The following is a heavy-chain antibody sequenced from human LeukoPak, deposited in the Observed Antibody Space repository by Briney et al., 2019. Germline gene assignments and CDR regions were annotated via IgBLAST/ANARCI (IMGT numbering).Heavy chain of an antibody. CDR2: IYYSGST. CDR1: GGSISSGGYY. D-gene: IGHD2-2*01. V-gene: IGHV4-31*03. Sequence: SETLSLTCTVSGGSISSGGYYWSWIRQHPGEGLEWIGHIYYSGSTYYNPSLKSRVTISVDTSKNQFSLKLSSVTAADTAVYYCARSRADEDVVVPAATNPDLLDYWGQGTLVTVSS. CDR3: ARSRADEDVVVPAATNPDLLDY. J-gene: IGHJ4*02.